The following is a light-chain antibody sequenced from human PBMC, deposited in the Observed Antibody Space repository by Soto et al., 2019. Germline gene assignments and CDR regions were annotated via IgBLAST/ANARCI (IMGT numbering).Light chain of an antibody. CDR1: QTVSSN. CDR2: GAS. V-gene: IGKV3-15*01. Sequence: EILMTQSPATLSVSPGERATLSCRASQTVSSNSAWYQKKPGQAPRLLIYGASTRATGIPARFSGSGSGTEFTITISSLQSEEFAVYYCQQYNNWPLPFGGGTKVDIK. CDR3: QQYNNWPLP. J-gene: IGKJ4*01.